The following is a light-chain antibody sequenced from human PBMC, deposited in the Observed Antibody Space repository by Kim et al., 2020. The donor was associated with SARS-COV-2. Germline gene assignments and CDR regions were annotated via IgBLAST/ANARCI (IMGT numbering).Light chain of an antibody. CDR3: QQYNSWPPLT. J-gene: IGKJ3*01. CDR2: GGA. V-gene: IGKV3-15*01. Sequence: SPGEGATLACRARQSVGRNFAGWQQKQGEAPRRVISGGAARGAGVPARCSGSGYGGEVTLTISSLQSEDFAVDYCQQYNSWPPLTFGRGTKVDIK. CDR1: QSVGRN.